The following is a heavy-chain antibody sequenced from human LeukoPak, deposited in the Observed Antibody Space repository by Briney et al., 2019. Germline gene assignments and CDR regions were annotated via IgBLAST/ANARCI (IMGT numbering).Heavy chain of an antibody. CDR3: ARSVNPYYYYMDV. Sequence: ASVKVSCKASGYTFTSYAMHWVRQAPGQRLEWMGWINAGNGNTKYSQEFQGRVTITRDTSASTAYMELSSLRSEDMAVYYCARSVNPYYYYMDVWGKGTTVTVSS. V-gene: IGHV1-3*03. CDR2: INAGNGNT. J-gene: IGHJ6*03. CDR1: GYTFTSYA.